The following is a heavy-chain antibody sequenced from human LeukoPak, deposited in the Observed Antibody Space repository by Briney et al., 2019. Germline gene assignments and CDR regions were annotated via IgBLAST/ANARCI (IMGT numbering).Heavy chain of an antibody. CDR1: GYSFISYW. CDR2: IYPGDSDT. J-gene: IGHJ4*02. D-gene: IGHD3-22*01. Sequence: GESLKISCKGSGYSFISYWIGWARQMPGKGLEWMGIIYPGDSDTRYSPSFQGQVTISVDKSISTAYLQWSSLKASDSAMYYCARRRYYDTSAYYVPHYFDYWGQGTLVTVSS. CDR3: ARRRYYDTSAYYVPHYFDY. V-gene: IGHV5-51*01.